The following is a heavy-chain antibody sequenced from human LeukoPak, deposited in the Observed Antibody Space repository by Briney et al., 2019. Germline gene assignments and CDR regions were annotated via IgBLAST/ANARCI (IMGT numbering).Heavy chain of an antibody. CDR1: GASISSDY. Sequence: SETLSLTCTVSGASISSDYWNWIRQPPGKGLEWIGHVYHSGSTNYNPSLKSRVTISVDTSKNQFSLKLSSVTAADTAVYYCARGANYYDSSGPYGGIWGQGTMVTVSS. J-gene: IGHJ3*02. CDR2: VYHSGST. D-gene: IGHD3-22*01. CDR3: ARGANYYDSSGPYGGI. V-gene: IGHV4-59*01.